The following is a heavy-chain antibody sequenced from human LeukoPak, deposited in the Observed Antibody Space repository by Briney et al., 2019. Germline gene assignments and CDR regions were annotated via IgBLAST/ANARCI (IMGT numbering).Heavy chain of an antibody. V-gene: IGHV3-53*05. CDR3: AKDRVLWFGELSFLFDY. CDR2: IYSGGST. J-gene: IGHJ4*02. D-gene: IGHD3-10*01. CDR1: GFTVSSNY. Sequence: GGSLRLSCAASGFTVSSNYMSWVRQAPGKGLEWVSVIYSGGSTYYADSVKGRFTISRDYSKNTLYLQMNSLRAEDTAVYYCAKDRVLWFGELSFLFDYWGQGTLVTVSS.